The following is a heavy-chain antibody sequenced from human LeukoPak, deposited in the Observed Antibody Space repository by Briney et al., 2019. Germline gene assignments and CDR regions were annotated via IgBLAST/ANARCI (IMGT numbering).Heavy chain of an antibody. CDR3: ARDWNDFYMDV. CDR2: ISSSSNYI. V-gene: IGHV3-21*01. Sequence: GESLRLSCAASGFTFGTYSMNWVRQAPGKGLEWVSSISSSSNYIYYADLVKGRFTISRDNAKNSLFLQMDSLRDEDTAVYYCARDWNDFYMDVWGKGTTVTVPS. J-gene: IGHJ6*03. D-gene: IGHD1-1*01. CDR1: GFTFGTYS.